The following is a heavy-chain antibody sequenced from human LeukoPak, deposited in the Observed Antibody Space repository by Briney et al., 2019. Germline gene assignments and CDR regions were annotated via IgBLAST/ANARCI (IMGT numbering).Heavy chain of an antibody. V-gene: IGHV3-48*03. CDR2: ISGSGGGK. Sequence: GGSLRLSCAASGFTFSSYEMNWVRQAPGKGLEWISYISGSGGGKYYADSVKGRFTISRDNAKSSLFLQMNSLRAEDTAVYHCVREEEMERLDPWGQGTLVTVSS. J-gene: IGHJ5*02. D-gene: IGHD1-1*01. CDR3: VREEEMERLDP. CDR1: GFTFSSYE.